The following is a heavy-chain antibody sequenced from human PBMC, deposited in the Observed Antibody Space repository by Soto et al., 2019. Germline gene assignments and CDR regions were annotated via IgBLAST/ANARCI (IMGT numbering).Heavy chain of an antibody. J-gene: IGHJ6*02. Sequence: PGGSLRLSCAASGFTFSSYWMSWVRQAPGKGLEWVANIKQDGSEKYYVDSVKGRFTISRDNAKNSLYLQMNSLRAEDTAVYYCARDRYVLLWFGELLPTLSDYYYYGMDVWGQGTTVTVSS. V-gene: IGHV3-7*05. CDR1: GFTFSSYW. D-gene: IGHD3-10*01. CDR2: IKQDGSEK. CDR3: ARDRYVLLWFGELLPTLSDYYYYGMDV.